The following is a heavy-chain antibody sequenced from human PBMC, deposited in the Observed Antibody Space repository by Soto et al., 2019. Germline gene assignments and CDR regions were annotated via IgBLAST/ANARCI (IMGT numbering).Heavy chain of an antibody. CDR1: GGTFSSYT. CDR2: IIPILGIA. D-gene: IGHD3-10*01. V-gene: IGHV1-69*08. J-gene: IGHJ2*01. Sequence: QVQLVQSGAEVKKPGSSVKVSRNTSGGTFSSYTISWVRQAPGQGLEWMGRIIPILGIANYAQKFQGRVTITADKSTSTAYMELSSLKSEDTAVYYCARDRGDDYNSYWYFDLWGRGTLVTVSS. CDR3: ARDRGDDYNSYWYFDL.